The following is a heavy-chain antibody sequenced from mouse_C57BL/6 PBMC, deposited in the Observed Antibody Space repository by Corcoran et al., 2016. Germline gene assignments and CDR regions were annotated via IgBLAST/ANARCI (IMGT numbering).Heavy chain of an antibody. CDR1: GYTFTDYY. CDR3: ARLDDYDDLYYFDY. Sequence: EVQLQQSGPELVKPGASVKISCKASGYTFTDYYMNWVKQSHGKSLEWIGDINPNNGGTSYNQKFKGKATLTVDKSSSTAYMELRSLTSEDSAVYYCARLDDYDDLYYFDYWGQGTTLTVSS. J-gene: IGHJ2*01. V-gene: IGHV1-26*01. CDR2: INPNNGGT. D-gene: IGHD2-4*01.